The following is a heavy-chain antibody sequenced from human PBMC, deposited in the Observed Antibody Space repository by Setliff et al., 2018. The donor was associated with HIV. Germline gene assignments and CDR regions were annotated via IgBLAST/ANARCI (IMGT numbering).Heavy chain of an antibody. CDR1: GGTFNNDA. Sequence: ASVKVSCKASGGTFNNDAISWVRQAPGQGLEWMGGIVPVLGITNYSPKFQGRVTITTDESTTTAYMELSSLRSEDTAVYYCAREGLWFGDRGYYMDVWGTGTAVTVSS. J-gene: IGHJ6*03. CDR3: AREGLWFGDRGYYMDV. V-gene: IGHV1-69*10. CDR2: IVPVLGIT. D-gene: IGHD3-10*01.